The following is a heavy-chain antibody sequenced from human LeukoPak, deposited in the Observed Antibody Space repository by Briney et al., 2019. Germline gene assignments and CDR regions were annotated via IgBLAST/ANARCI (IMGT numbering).Heavy chain of an antibody. J-gene: IGHJ4*02. CDR2: ISSSGSTI. Sequence: PGGSLRLSCAAPGFTFSDYYMSWIRQAPGKGLEWVSYISSSGSTIYYADSVKGRFTISRDNAKNSLYLQMNSLRAEDTAVYYCAREPRSERGYSYGYFDYWGQGTLVTVSS. D-gene: IGHD5-18*01. CDR3: AREPRSERGYSYGYFDY. CDR1: GFTFSDYY. V-gene: IGHV3-11*04.